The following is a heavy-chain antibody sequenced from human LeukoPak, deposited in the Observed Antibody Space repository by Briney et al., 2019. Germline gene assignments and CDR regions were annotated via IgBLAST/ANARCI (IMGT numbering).Heavy chain of an antibody. CDR1: GYTFTSYY. V-gene: IGHV1-46*01. CDR2: INPSGGST. J-gene: IGHJ4*02. Sequence: GASVKVSCKASGYTFTSYYMHWLRQAPGQGLEWMGIINPSGGSTSYAQKFQGRVTMTRDTSTSTVYMELSSLRSEDTAVYYCARGYCSSTSCYCLAYWGQGTLVTVSS. CDR3: ARGYCSSTSCYCLAY. D-gene: IGHD2-2*01.